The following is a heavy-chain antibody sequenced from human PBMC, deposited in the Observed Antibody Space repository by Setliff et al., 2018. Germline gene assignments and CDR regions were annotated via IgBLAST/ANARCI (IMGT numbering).Heavy chain of an antibody. V-gene: IGHV3-33*06. Sequence: GGSLRLSCAASGFTFSSYGMHWVRQAPGKGLEWVAVIWYDGSNKYYIDSVRGRFTISRDNSKNTLYLQMNSLRAEDTAVYYCAKVPGIATAGQTDRYYYYYYYMDVWGKGTTVTVSS. CDR2: IWYDGSNK. D-gene: IGHD6-13*01. J-gene: IGHJ6*03. CDR1: GFTFSSYG. CDR3: AKVPGIATAGQTDRYYYYYYYMDV.